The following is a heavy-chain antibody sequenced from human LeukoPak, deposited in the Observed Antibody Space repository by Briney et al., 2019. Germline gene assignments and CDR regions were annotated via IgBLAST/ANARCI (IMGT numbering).Heavy chain of an antibody. V-gene: IGHV3-33*01. CDR2: IWYDGNNK. CDR1: GFTFSSYG. J-gene: IGHJ4*02. CDR3: ARGYSGYDYGSSSGNYFDY. Sequence: GGSLRLSCAASGFTFSSYGMHWVRQAPGKGLEWVAVIWYDGNNKYYADSVKGRFTISRDNSKNTLYLQMNSLGAEDTAVYYCARGYSGYDYGSSSGNYFDYWGQGTLVTVSS. D-gene: IGHD5-12*01.